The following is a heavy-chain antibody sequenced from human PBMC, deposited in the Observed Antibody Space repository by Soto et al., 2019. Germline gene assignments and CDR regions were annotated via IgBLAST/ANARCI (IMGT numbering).Heavy chain of an antibody. J-gene: IGHJ4*02. D-gene: IGHD2-15*01. CDR3: AKASDCSGGSCYFPLGN. CDR1: GFTFSSYA. V-gene: IGHV3-23*01. Sequence: EVQLLESGGGLVQPGGSVRLSCAASGFTFSSYAMSWVRQAPGKGLEWVSAISGSGGSTYYADSVKGRFTISRDNSKNTLYLQMNSLRAEDTAVYYCAKASDCSGGSCYFPLGNWGQETLVTVSS. CDR2: ISGSGGST.